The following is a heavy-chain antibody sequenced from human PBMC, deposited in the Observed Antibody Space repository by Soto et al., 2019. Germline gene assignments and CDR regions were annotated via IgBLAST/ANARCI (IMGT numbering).Heavy chain of an antibody. CDR3: ARKIGSPGSSRSFDT. V-gene: IGHV3-33*01. Sequence: QVQLVESGGGVVQPGRSLTLSCVASGFTLSNYGMHWVRQAPGKGLEWVAVIWYDGTTTYSADSVKGRFSISRDNSKNALFLQLSSLRAEDTAVYYCARKIGSPGSSRSFDTWGQGTLVTVSS. D-gene: IGHD2-2*01. J-gene: IGHJ5*02. CDR2: IWYDGTTT. CDR1: GFTLSNYG.